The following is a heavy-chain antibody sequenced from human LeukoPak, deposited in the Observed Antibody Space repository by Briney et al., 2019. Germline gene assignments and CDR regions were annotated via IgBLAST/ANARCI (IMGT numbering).Heavy chain of an antibody. CDR1: SDSIYSSNYY. D-gene: IGHD2-21*02. CDR2: IYYSGST. V-gene: IGHV4-39*01. Sequence: PSDTLSLTCTVSSDSIYSSNYYWGWIRQPPGKGLEWIGSIYYSGSTYYHSSLKSRVTISVDTSKNQFSLKLSSLTAADTAVYYCARAAYCGGDCYLFDYWGQGTLVTVSS. CDR3: ARAAYCGGDCYLFDY. J-gene: IGHJ4*02.